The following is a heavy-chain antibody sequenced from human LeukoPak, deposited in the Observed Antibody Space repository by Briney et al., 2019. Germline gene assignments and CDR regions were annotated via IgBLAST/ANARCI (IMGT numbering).Heavy chain of an antibody. Sequence: PGGSLRLSCAASGFTFSSYWIHWVRQAPGEGLEWVSRINPDGSYTSYSDSVKGRFTISRDNSKNTLYLQMNSLRAEDTAVYYCARVTYGSGSYFDYWGQGTLVTVSS. V-gene: IGHV3-74*01. CDR2: INPDGSYT. CDR3: ARVTYGSGSYFDY. D-gene: IGHD3-10*01. J-gene: IGHJ4*02. CDR1: GFTFSSYW.